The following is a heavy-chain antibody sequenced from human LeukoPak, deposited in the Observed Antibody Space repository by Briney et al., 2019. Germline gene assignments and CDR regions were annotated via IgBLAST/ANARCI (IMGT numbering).Heavy chain of an antibody. J-gene: IGHJ4*02. D-gene: IGHD4-23*01. CDR1: GGSVSSGSYY. CDR3: ARGHLVTEDFDY. CDR2: IYYSGST. Sequence: PSETLSLTCTVSGGSVSSGSYYWSWIRQPPGTGLEWIGYIYYSGSTNYNPSLKSRVTISVDTSKNQFSLKLSSVTAADTAVYYCARGHLVTEDFDYWGQGTLVTVSS. V-gene: IGHV4-61*01.